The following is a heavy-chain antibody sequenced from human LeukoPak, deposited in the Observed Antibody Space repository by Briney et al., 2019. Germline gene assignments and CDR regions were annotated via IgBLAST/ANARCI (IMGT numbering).Heavy chain of an antibody. V-gene: IGHV3-21*01. CDR3: ARDTGGGYSCYDC. Sequence: PGGSLRLSCTASGFTFSRYSMNWVRQAPGKGLEWVSSISFSSSFIYYADSVKGRFTISRDNAKNSLYLQMNSLRAEDTAVYYCARDTGGGYSCYDCWGQGTLVTVSS. D-gene: IGHD5-18*01. CDR2: ISFSSSFI. J-gene: IGHJ4*02. CDR1: GFTFSRYS.